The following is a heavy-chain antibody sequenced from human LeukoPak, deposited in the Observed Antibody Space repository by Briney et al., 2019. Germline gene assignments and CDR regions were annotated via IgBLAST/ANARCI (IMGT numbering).Heavy chain of an antibody. V-gene: IGHV3-7*01. CDR1: GFTFSSYW. CDR3: ARESSWYYSRAYYYYMDV. J-gene: IGHJ6*03. CDR2: IKQDGSEK. D-gene: IGHD6-13*01. Sequence: GGSLRLSCAASGFTFSSYWMSWVRQAPGKGLEWVANIKQDGSEKYYVDSVKGRFTISRDNAKNSLYLQMNSLRAEDTAVYYCARESSWYYSRAYYYYMDVWGKGTTVTVSS.